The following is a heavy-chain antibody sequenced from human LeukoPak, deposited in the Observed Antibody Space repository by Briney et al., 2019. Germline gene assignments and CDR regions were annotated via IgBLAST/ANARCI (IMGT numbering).Heavy chain of an antibody. CDR1: GGSATGYF. V-gene: IGHV4-59*02. D-gene: IGHD5-18*01. J-gene: IGHJ3*02. CDR2: VYYKGDT. CDR3: ARDWGYSYGAAPQDAFDI. Sequence: PSETLSLTCSVSGGSATGYFWTWIRQPPGKGPEWIGYVYYKGDTSYSPSLDSRVSISVDTSKKQFSLKLSSVTAADTAVYYCARDWGYSYGAAPQDAFDIWGQGTMVTVSS.